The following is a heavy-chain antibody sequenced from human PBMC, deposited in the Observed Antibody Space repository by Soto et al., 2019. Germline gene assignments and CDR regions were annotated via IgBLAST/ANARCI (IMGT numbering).Heavy chain of an antibody. Sequence: QVQLQESGPGLVRPSQTLSLTCTVSGGSISGGGHYWGWIRQPPGKGLEWIGFMYYTGDTYYNPSLKSRLSLSVDTAMNQFSLELTSVTAADTAVYYCASSDPYYFFDYWGLGTLVTVSS. D-gene: IGHD2-21*01. CDR1: GGSISGGGHY. J-gene: IGHJ4*02. CDR2: MYYTGDT. V-gene: IGHV4-31*03. CDR3: ASSDPYYFFDY.